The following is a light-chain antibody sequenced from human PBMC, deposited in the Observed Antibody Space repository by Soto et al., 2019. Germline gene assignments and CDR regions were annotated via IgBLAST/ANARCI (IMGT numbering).Light chain of an antibody. J-gene: IGLJ1*01. Sequence: QSVLTQPPSVSGTPGQRVTISCSGGISSIGTNYVHWFQQLPGTAPKVLSNRDNQRPSGVPDRFSGSKSGTSASLAISGLRSEDEAEYYCAAWDDTVRSYVFGTGTKVPVL. CDR1: ISSIGTNY. CDR2: RDN. V-gene: IGLV1-47*01. CDR3: AAWDDTVRSYV.